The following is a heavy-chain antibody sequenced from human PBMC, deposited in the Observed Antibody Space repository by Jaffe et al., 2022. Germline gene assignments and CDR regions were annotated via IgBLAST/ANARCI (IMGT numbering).Heavy chain of an antibody. CDR1: GFTFSSYG. CDR3: AKAQAENTPLIMITFGGVIGPFDY. CDR2: IRYDGSNK. J-gene: IGHJ4*02. D-gene: IGHD3-16*02. Sequence: QVQLVESGGGVVQPGGSLRLSCAASGFTFSSYGMHWVRQAPGKGLEWVAFIRYDGSNKYYADSVKGRFTISRDNSKNTLYLQMNSLRAEDTAVYYCAKAQAENTPLIMITFGGVIGPFDYWGQGTLVTVSS. V-gene: IGHV3-30*02.